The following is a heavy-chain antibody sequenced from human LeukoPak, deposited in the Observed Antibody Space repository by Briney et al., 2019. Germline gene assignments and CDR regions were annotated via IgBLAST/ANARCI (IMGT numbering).Heavy chain of an antibody. CDR3: AKEGSTEFDY. CDR2: ISGSGGST. CDR1: GFLFSKYW. Sequence: GGSLRLSCAASGFLFSKYWMTWVRQAPGKGLEWVSAISGSGGSTYYADSVKGRFTISRDNSKDALYLQMNSLRAEDTAVYYCAKEGSTEFDYWGQGTLVTVSS. D-gene: IGHD2-15*01. J-gene: IGHJ4*02. V-gene: IGHV3-23*01.